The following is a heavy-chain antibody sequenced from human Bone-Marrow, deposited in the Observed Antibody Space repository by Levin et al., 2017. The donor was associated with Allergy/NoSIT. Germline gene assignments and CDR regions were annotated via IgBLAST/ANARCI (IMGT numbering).Heavy chain of an antibody. V-gene: IGHV3-23*01. CDR2: ISASGGDT. CDR1: GFTFSNYD. CDR3: AKVGLKPGGTFDD. Sequence: TGGSLRLSCAASGFTFSNYDMTWVRQAPGEGLEWVSFISASGGDTYYADSVKGRFSISRDNSKNTVFLHMGNLRVEDTAVYYCAKVGLKPGGTFDDWGLGTRIIVSS. J-gene: IGHJ4*02. D-gene: IGHD1-7*01.